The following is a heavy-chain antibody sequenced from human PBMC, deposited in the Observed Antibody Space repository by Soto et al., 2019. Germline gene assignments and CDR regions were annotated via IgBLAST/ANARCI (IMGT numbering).Heavy chain of an antibody. V-gene: IGHV4-39*01. D-gene: IGHD3-10*01. CDR3: AIDWNDYGSGSYRWFDP. Sequence: SSETLSLTCTVSGGSISSSSYYWGWIRQPPGKGQDWFGSIYYSGSTFYNPSLKSRVTISVDTSKNQFSLKVSSLTAADTAFYYCAIDWNDYGSGSYRWFDPWGQGTLVTVSS. CDR1: GGSISSSSYY. CDR2: IYYSGST. J-gene: IGHJ5*02.